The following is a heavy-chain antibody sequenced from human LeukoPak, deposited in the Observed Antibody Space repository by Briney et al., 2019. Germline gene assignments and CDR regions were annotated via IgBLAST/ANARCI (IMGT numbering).Heavy chain of an antibody. J-gene: IGHJ6*02. Sequence: HPGGSLRLSCAASGFTFSSYAMHWVRQAPGKGLKWVAVISYDGSNKYYADSVKVRFTISRDNSKNTLYLQMNSLRAEDTAVYYCARDRVPERYYGSGSSPIGYYYGMDVWGQGTTVTVSS. CDR1: GFTFSSYA. D-gene: IGHD3-10*01. V-gene: IGHV3-30-3*01. CDR2: ISYDGSNK. CDR3: ARDRVPERYYGSGSSPIGYYYGMDV.